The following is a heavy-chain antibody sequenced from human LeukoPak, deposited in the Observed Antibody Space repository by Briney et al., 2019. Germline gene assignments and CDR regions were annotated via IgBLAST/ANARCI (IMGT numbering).Heavy chain of an antibody. J-gene: IGHJ4*02. Sequence: ASVKVSCKASGYSFTSYGITWVRQAPGQGLEWMGWINPYNGNTNYAQKLQCRVTMTTDTSTSTAYMDLRSLRSDDTAVYYCARERSGWFFSNWGQGTLVTVSS. CDR1: GYSFTSYG. CDR2: INPYNGNT. CDR3: ARERSGWFFSN. V-gene: IGHV1-18*01. D-gene: IGHD6-19*01.